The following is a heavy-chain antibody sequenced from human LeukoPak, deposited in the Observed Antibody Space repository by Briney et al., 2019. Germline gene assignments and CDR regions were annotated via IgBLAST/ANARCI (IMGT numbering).Heavy chain of an antibody. CDR3: ARVGAWDLQRVFEY. Sequence: PSETLSLTCTVSGGSMSSYFWSWIRQPPGKGLEWVANIKQDGAEKHYAESVEGRFIISRDNAKNSLYLEMDSLKVEDTAVYYCARVGAWDLQRVFEYWGQGTLVTVSS. V-gene: IGHV3-7*01. D-gene: IGHD1-26*01. CDR1: GGSMSSYF. J-gene: IGHJ4*02. CDR2: IKQDGAEK.